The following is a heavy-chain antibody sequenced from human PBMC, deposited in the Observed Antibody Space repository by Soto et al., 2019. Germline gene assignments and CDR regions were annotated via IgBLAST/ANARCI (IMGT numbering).Heavy chain of an antibody. V-gene: IGHV3-23*01. CDR3: ARVLRRCGGGGGGCYGGYSDY. J-gene: IGHJ4*02. D-gene: IGHD2-15*01. CDR1: GFTFSSYA. CDR2: ISGRHGDT. Sequence: GGSLRLSCAASGFTFSSYAMSWVRQAPGKGLEWASTISGRHGDTSYSDSVKGRFTVSRDNSKNTMYLQMNRLRADDTAVYYCARVLRRCGGGGGGCYGGYSDYWGQGILVTVSS.